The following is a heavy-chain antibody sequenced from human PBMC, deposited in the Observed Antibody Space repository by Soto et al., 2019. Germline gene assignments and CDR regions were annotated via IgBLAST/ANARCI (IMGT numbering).Heavy chain of an antibody. D-gene: IGHD3-22*01. J-gene: IGHJ4*02. Sequence: QVQLVESGGGVVQPGRSLRLSCAASGFTFSSYGMHWVRQAPGKGLEWVAGISYDGSNKYYADSVKGRFTISRDNSKNTLYLQMNSLRAEDTAVYYCAKDSTYYYDSSGYYGDFDYWGQGTLVTVSS. CDR2: ISYDGSNK. CDR1: GFTFSSYG. V-gene: IGHV3-30*18. CDR3: AKDSTYYYDSSGYYGDFDY.